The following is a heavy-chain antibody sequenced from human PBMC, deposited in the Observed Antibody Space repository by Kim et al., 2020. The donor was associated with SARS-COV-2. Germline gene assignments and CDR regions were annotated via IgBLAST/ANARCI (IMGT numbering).Heavy chain of an antibody. Sequence: GGSLRLSCTASGFIFSASAMTWVRQAPGKGLEWVSVIGGDGSVVHYADSVRGRFTISRDNSKKTLYLQMNNLRAEDTAIYYCAKHVQIGAECFDSWGQGT. D-gene: IGHD2-15*01. CDR1: GFIFSASA. CDR3: AKHVQIGAECFDS. J-gene: IGHJ5*01. V-gene: IGHV3-23*03. CDR2: IGGDGSVV.